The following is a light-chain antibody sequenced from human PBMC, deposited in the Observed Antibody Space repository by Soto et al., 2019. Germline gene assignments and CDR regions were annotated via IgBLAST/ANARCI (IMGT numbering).Light chain of an antibody. CDR1: QSLLHSNGYTY. J-gene: IGKJ4*01. V-gene: IGKV2-28*01. CDR2: LGS. Sequence: DIVMTQSPLSLPVTPGEPASISCRSSQSLLHSNGYTYLDWYLQESGQSPQLLIYLGSNRECGVTERFRGSGSGTDFTMQISRVEAEDVGVYYCMQALQTPSFGGGTKVDIK. CDR3: MQALQTPS.